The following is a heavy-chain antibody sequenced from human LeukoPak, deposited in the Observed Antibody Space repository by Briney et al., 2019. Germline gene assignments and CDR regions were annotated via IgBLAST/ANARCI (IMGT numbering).Heavy chain of an antibody. CDR2: IRYDGSNK. V-gene: IGHV3-30*02. J-gene: IGHJ4*02. D-gene: IGHD2-15*01. CDR1: GFTFSSYG. CDR3: AREGYYCSGGSCYSDY. Sequence: PGGSLRLSCAASGFTFSSYGIHWVRQAPGKGPEWVAFIRYDGSNKYYADSVKGRFTISRDNAKNSLYLQMNSLRAEDTAVYYCAREGYYCSGGSCYSDYWGQGTLVTVSS.